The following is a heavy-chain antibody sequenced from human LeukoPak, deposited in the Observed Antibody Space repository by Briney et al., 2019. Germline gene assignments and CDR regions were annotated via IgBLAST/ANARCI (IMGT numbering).Heavy chain of an antibody. CDR1: GFTFDDYG. CDR3: ARVGMAAAGHRNWFDP. J-gene: IGHJ5*02. Sequence: PGGSLRLSCAASGFTFDDYGISWVRQAPGKGLEWVSGINWNGGSTHYADSVKGRFSISRDNTKNSLYLRMNNLRGEDTALYHCARVGMAAAGHRNWFDPWGQGTLVTVSS. CDR2: INWNGGST. V-gene: IGHV3-20*01. D-gene: IGHD6-13*01.